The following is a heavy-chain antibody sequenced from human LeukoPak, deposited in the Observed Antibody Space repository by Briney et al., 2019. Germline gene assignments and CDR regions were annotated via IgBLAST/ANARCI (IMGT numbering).Heavy chain of an antibody. D-gene: IGHD6-19*01. V-gene: IGHV3-53*01. Sequence: GGSLRLSCAASGFSVSSNYMSWVRQAPGKGLECVSVIYSGGSTYYADSVKGRFTISRDNSKNTLYLQMNSLRAEDTAVYYCARENSGSFYFDYWGQGTLVTVSS. CDR1: GFSVSSNY. J-gene: IGHJ4*02. CDR2: IYSGGST. CDR3: ARENSGSFYFDY.